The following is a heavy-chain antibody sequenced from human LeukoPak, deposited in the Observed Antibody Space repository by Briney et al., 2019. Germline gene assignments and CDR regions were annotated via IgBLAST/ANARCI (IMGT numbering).Heavy chain of an antibody. CDR3: ARLDSVWYFDL. V-gene: IGHV4-39*01. Sequence: SETLSLTCTVSGGSTSSSSYYWGWIRQPPGKGLEWIGSIYYSGSTYYNPSLKSRVTISVDTSKNQFSLKLSSVTATDTAVYYCARLDSVWYFDLWGRGTLVTVSS. CDR2: IYYSGST. CDR1: GGSTSSSSYY. D-gene: IGHD3/OR15-3a*01. J-gene: IGHJ2*01.